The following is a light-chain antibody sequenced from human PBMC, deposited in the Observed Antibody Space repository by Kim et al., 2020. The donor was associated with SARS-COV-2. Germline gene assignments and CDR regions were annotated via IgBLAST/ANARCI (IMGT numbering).Light chain of an antibody. V-gene: IGKV1-39*01. Sequence: DIQMTQSPSSLSASIGDRVTITCLASQSISSYLNWYQQKPGKAPKLLIYAASSLQSGVPSRFSGSGSGTDFTLTISSLQPEDFATYYCQQSYSTLGYSFGQGTKLEI. CDR3: QQSYSTLGYS. CDR1: QSISSY. J-gene: IGKJ2*03. CDR2: AAS.